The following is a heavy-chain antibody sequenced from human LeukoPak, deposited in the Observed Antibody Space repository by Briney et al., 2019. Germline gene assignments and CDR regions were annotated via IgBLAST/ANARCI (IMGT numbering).Heavy chain of an antibody. V-gene: IGHV3-23*01. D-gene: IGHD2-2*01. Sequence: GGSLRLSCAASGFTFSSYAMSWVRQAPGKGLEWVSAISGSGGSTYYADSVKGRFTISRDNSKITLYLQMNSLRAEDTAVYYCAKDPVVVPAYFDYWGQGTLVTVSS. J-gene: IGHJ4*02. CDR3: AKDPVVVPAYFDY. CDR1: GFTFSSYA. CDR2: ISGSGGST.